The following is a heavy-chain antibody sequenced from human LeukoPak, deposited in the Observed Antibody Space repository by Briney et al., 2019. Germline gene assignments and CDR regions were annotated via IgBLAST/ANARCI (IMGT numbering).Heavy chain of an antibody. D-gene: IGHD6-13*01. J-gene: IGHJ4*02. Sequence: PSETLSLTCTVSGGSISSYYWSWIRQPPGKGLEWIGYIYYSGSTNYNPSLKSRVTISVDTSKNQFSLKLSSVTAADTAVYYCARSRRASSSFEYWGQGTLVTVSS. V-gene: IGHV4-59*08. CDR2: IYYSGST. CDR1: GGSISSYY. CDR3: ARSRRASSSFEY.